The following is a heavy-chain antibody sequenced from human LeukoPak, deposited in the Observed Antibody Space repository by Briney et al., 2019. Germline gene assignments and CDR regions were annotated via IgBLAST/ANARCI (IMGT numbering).Heavy chain of an antibody. CDR2: ISGSGGGT. D-gene: IGHD6-6*01. J-gene: IGHJ4*02. CDR1: AFTFSSYA. V-gene: IGHV3-23*01. Sequence: GGSLRLSCAASAFTFSSYAMNWVRQAPGKGLEWVSTISGSGGGTYYADSVKGRFTISRDNAKNSLYLQMNSLRDEDTAVYYCARDQYSSSSFDYWGQGTLVTVSS. CDR3: ARDQYSSSSFDY.